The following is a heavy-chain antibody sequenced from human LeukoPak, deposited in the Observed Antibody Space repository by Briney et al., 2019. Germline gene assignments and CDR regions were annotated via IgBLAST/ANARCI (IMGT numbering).Heavy chain of an antibody. V-gene: IGHV4-4*07. J-gene: IGHJ4*02. D-gene: IGHD3-16*02. CDR2: IYTSGST. CDR1: GGSISSYY. Sequence: SETLSLTCTVSGGSISSYYWSWIRQPAGKGLEWIGRIYTSGSTNYNPSLKSRVTMSVDTSKNQFSLKLSSVTAADTAAYYCARHTQYVWGSYRYFDYWGQGTLVTVSS. CDR3: ARHTQYVWGSYRYFDY.